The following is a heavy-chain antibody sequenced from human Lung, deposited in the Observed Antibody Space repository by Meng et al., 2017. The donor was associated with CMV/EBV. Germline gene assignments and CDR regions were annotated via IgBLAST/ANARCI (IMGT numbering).Heavy chain of an antibody. CDR1: GGYIGSGGYY. Sequence: QVQLQGAGHGLGKPSKTLSPTCTVSGGYIGSGGYYWSWIPQHPGKGLEWIGYIYYTGSTFYNPSLKSRVTISVDTSKNQFSLKLIPATAADTAVYYCAREAGRDGYATPKFDYWGQGTLVTVSS. CDR3: AREAGRDGYATPKFDY. J-gene: IGHJ4*02. V-gene: IGHV4-31*03. D-gene: IGHD5-24*01. CDR2: IYYTGST.